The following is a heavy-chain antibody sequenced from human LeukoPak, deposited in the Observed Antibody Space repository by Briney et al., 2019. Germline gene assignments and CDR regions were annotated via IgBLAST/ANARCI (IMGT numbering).Heavy chain of an antibody. CDR2: INNDGSIT. V-gene: IGHV3-74*01. CDR1: EFTFSSYW. D-gene: IGHD1-26*01. CDR3: LRDRSTSFDY. Sequence: GGSLRLSCAASEFTFSSYWMHWVRQAPGKGLVWVSRINNDGSITSYADSVKGRFTISRDNAKNTLYLQMNSLRAEDTAVYYCLRDRSTSFDYWGQGTLVTVSS. J-gene: IGHJ4*02.